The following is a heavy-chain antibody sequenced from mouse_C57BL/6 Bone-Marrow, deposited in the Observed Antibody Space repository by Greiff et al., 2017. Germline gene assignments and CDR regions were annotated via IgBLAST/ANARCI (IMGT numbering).Heavy chain of an antibody. CDR2: ISSGGSYT. V-gene: IGHV5-6*01. CDR3: ARQSEAMDY. J-gene: IGHJ4*01. CDR1: GFTFSSYG. Sequence: EVQVVESGGDLVKPGGSLKLSCAASGFTFSSYGMSWVRQTPDKRLEWVATISSGGSYTYYPDSVKGRFTISRDNAKNTLYLQMSSLNSEDTAMYYCARQSEAMDYWGQGTSVTVSS.